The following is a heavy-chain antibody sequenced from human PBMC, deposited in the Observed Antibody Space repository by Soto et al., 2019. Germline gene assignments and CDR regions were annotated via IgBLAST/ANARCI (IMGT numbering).Heavy chain of an antibody. CDR2: ISSSGGST. D-gene: IGHD3-9*01. CDR1: GFTFSSYA. V-gene: IGHV3-23*01. Sequence: EVQVLESGGGLVQPGGSLRLSCAASGFTFSSYAVSWVRQAPGKGLEWVSTISSSGGSTYYAGSVKGRFTISRDNSKSTLYLQMNSLRAEDTAMYYCVKEASSRDWSHYYYMDVWGKGTTVTVSS. J-gene: IGHJ6*03. CDR3: VKEASSRDWSHYYYMDV.